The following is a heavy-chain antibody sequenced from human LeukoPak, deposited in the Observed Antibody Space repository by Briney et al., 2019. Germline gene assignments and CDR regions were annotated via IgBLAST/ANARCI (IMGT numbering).Heavy chain of an antibody. Sequence: SATLSLTCTVSGGSISGYYWSWIRQPPGRGLEWIGYISYSGSTNYNPSLKSRVTISVDTSKNQFSLKLSSVTAADTAVYYCARDRTGHLLFDPWGQGTLVTVSS. D-gene: IGHD7-27*01. CDR3: ARDRTGHLLFDP. J-gene: IGHJ5*02. CDR1: GGSISGYY. CDR2: ISYSGST. V-gene: IGHV4-59*01.